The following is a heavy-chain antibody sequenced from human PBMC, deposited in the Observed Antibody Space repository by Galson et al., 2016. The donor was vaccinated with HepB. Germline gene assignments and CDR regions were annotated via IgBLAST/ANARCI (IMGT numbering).Heavy chain of an antibody. J-gene: IGHJ4*02. CDR3: VRREYDFCRGFVIFDY. D-gene: IGHD3-3*01. CDR1: GGSISNSTYY. V-gene: IGHV4-39*01. CDR2: IYYSGTT. Sequence: TCTVSGGSISNSTYYWDWIRQPPGTGLEWIGTIYYSGTTYYYTSCKSRVTISVDTSNNQCSLKVRSVNAADTAVYYCVRREYDFCRGFVIFDYWGQGTLVTVSS.